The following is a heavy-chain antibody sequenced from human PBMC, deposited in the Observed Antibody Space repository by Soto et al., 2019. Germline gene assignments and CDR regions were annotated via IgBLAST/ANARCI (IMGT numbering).Heavy chain of an antibody. Sequence: ASVKVSCKASGYNFTSYFMHWVRQAPGQGLEWMGIIDPSGGSTSYAQKFQGRVSMTRDTSTSTVYMDLSSLRSEDTAVYYCARDLTGGQTYYDFWSGYSPVDYWGLGTLVTVSS. CDR3: ARDLTGGQTYYDFWSGYSPVDY. V-gene: IGHV1-46*01. D-gene: IGHD3-3*01. CDR2: IDPSGGST. CDR1: GYNFTSYF. J-gene: IGHJ4*02.